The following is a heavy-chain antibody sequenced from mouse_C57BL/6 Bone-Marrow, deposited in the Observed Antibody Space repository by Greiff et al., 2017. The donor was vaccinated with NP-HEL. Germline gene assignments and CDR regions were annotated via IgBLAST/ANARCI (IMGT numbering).Heavy chain of an antibody. CDR1: GFTFSSYA. D-gene: IGHD1-1*01. CDR3: TRGDYGSSYWYFDV. Sequence: DVQLQESGEGLVKPGGSLKLSCAASGFTFSSYAMSWVRQTPEKRLEWVAYISSGGDYIYYADTVKGRFTISRDNARNTLYLQMSSLKSEDTAMYYCTRGDYGSSYWYFDVWGTGTTVTVSS. J-gene: IGHJ1*03. V-gene: IGHV5-9-1*02. CDR2: ISSGGDYI.